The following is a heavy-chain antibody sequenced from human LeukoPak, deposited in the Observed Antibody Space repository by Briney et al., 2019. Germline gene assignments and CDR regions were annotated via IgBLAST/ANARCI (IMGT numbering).Heavy chain of an antibody. D-gene: IGHD6-13*01. J-gene: IGHJ5*02. CDR2: INHSGST. V-gene: IGHV4-34*01. CDR3: ARKRRAAAGFNWFDP. CDR1: GGSFSGYY. Sequence: PSETLSLTCAVYGGSFSGYYWSWIRQPPGKGLEWMGEINHSGSTNYNPSLKSGGTITVDTTKNQFSLKLSSVSAADTAVYYCARKRRAAAGFNWFDPWGQGTLVTVSS.